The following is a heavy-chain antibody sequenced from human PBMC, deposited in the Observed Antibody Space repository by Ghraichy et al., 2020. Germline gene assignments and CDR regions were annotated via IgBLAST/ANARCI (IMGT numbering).Heavy chain of an antibody. Sequence: ASVKVSCKASGYTFTSYAMHWVRQAPGQRLEWMGWINAGNGNTKYSQKFQGRVTITRDTSASTAYMELSSLRSEDTAVYYCARDRELYMVRGAFDYWGQVTLVTVSS. CDR3: ARDRELYMVRGAFDY. D-gene: IGHD3-10*01. CDR1: GYTFTSYA. V-gene: IGHV1-3*01. CDR2: INAGNGNT. J-gene: IGHJ4*02.